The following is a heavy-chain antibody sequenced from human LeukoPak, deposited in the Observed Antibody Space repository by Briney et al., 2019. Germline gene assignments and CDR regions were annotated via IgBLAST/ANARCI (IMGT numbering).Heavy chain of an antibody. D-gene: IGHD3-10*01. V-gene: IGHV3-7*01. CDR3: ARDLLQYGSGSYHY. CDR2: IKQDGSEK. J-gene: IGHJ4*02. Sequence: GGSLRLSCAASGFTFSSYWMSWVRQAPGKGLEWVANIKQDGSEKYYVDSVKGRFTISRDNAKNSLYLQMNSLRAEDTAVYYCARDLLQYGSGSYHYWGQGTLVTVSS. CDR1: GFTFSSYW.